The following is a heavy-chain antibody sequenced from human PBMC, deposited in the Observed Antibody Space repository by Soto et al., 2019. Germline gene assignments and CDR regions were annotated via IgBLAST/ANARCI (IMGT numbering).Heavy chain of an antibody. D-gene: IGHD6-19*01. Sequence: GASVKVSCKASGYTFTSYYMHWVRQAPGQGLEWMGIINPSGGSTSYAQKFQGRVTMTRDTSTSTVYMELSSLRSEDTAVYYCARETRSAVARDFFYYYGMDVWGQGTTVTVSS. V-gene: IGHV1-46*01. J-gene: IGHJ6*02. CDR3: ARETRSAVARDFFYYYGMDV. CDR1: GYTFTSYY. CDR2: INPSGGST.